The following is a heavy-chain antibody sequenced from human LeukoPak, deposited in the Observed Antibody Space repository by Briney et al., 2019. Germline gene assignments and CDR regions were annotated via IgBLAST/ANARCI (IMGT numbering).Heavy chain of an antibody. Sequence: SQTLSLTCTVSGGSISSGGYYWSWIRQPPGKGLEWIGYLYHSGSTYYNPSLKSRVTISVDRSKNQFSLKLSSVTAADTAVYYCARETITGTVYYYYYMDVWGKGTTVTVSS. CDR3: ARETITGTVYYYYYMDV. D-gene: IGHD1-7*01. CDR1: GGSISSGGYY. CDR2: LYHSGST. J-gene: IGHJ6*03. V-gene: IGHV4-30-2*01.